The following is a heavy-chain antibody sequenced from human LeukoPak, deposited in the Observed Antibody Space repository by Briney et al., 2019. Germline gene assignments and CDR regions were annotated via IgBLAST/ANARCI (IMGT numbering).Heavy chain of an antibody. CDR3: ERHWDYGDDNNWFDP. V-gene: IGHV5-51*01. D-gene: IGHD4-17*01. Sequence: GGSLKISCKGSGYSFTSYWIGWAGQMPGKGLEWMGIIYPGDSDTRYSPSFQGQVTISADKSISTAYLQWSSQKASDTAMYYCERHWDYGDDNNWFDPWGQGTLVTVSS. J-gene: IGHJ5*02. CDR1: GYSFTSYW. CDR2: IYPGDSDT.